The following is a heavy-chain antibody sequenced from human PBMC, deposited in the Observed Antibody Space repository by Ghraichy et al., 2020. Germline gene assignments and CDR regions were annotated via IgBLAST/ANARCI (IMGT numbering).Heavy chain of an antibody. CDR1: GGTFSSYA. CDR2: IIPIFGTA. J-gene: IGHJ3*02. CDR3: ARSSEALGYCSGGSCPQDAFDI. Sequence: SVKVSCKASGGTFSSYAISWVRQAPGQGLEWMGGIIPIFGTANYAQKFQGRVTITADESTSTAYMELSSLRSEDTAVYYCARSSEALGYCSGGSCPQDAFDIWGQGTMVTVSS. D-gene: IGHD2-15*01. V-gene: IGHV1-69*13.